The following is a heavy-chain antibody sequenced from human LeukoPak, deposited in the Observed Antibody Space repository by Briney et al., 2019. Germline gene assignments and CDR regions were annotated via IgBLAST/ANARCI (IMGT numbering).Heavy chain of an antibody. J-gene: IGHJ4*02. CDR3: ARASGSASHSGDY. D-gene: IGHD3-10*01. Sequence: VGSLRLSCAASGFTFSSYEMNWVRQAPGKGLEWVSYIGSSGSTIYYADSVKGRFTISRDNAKNSLYLQMNSLRAEDTAVYYCARASGSASHSGDYWGQGTLVTVSS. V-gene: IGHV3-48*03. CDR1: GFTFSSYE. CDR2: IGSSGSTI.